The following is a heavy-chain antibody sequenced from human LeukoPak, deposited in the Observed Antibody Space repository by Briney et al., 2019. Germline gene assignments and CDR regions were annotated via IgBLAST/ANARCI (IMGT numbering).Heavy chain of an antibody. D-gene: IGHD4-23*01. CDR2: IKQDGSEK. J-gene: IGHJ4*02. CDR3: ATNYGGNPFDY. V-gene: IGHV3-7*01. Sequence: PGGSLGLSCAASGFTFNTYWMSWVRQAPGKGLEWVANIKQDGSEKYYVDSVKGRFTVSRDNAKNSLYLQMNSLRAEDTAVYYFATNYGGNPFDYWGQGTLVTVSS. CDR1: GFTFNTYW.